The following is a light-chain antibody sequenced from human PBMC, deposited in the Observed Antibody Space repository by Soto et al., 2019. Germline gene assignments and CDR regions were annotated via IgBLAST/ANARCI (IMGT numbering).Light chain of an antibody. CDR1: QSVSNQ. CDR3: QQRFSWPIT. CDR2: DTS. V-gene: IGKV3-11*01. J-gene: IGKJ5*01. Sequence: EIVLTQSPATLSLSPGERATLSCRASQSVSNQLGWYQQKPGQAPRLLIFDTSNRATGIPARFSGSGSGKDFTLTSSRLEPEDLAVYYCQQRFSWPITFGQGTRLEI.